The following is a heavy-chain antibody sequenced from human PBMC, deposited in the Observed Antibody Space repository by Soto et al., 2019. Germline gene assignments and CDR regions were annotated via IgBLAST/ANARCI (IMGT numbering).Heavy chain of an antibody. V-gene: IGHV3-30-3*01. D-gene: IGHD3-9*01. CDR1: GFTFSSYA. CDR2: ISYDGSNK. J-gene: IGHJ4*02. CDR3: ARELIHYDILTGYGY. Sequence: GGSLRLSCAASGFTFSSYAMHWVRQAPGKGLEWVAVISYDGSNKYYADSVKGRFTISRDNSKNTLYLQMNSLRAEDTAVYYCARELIHYDILTGYGYWGQGTLVTVSS.